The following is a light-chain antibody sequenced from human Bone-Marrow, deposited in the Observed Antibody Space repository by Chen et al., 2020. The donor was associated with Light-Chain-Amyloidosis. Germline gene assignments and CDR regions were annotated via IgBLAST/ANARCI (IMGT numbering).Light chain of an antibody. V-gene: IGLV2-14*01. Sequence: QSALAQPASVSGSPGQSITISSTGTSSDIGAYNYVSWYQHLPGKAPKLIIYEVSHRPSGVSNRFSGSKSGNRASLTISGLQAEDEADYYCSSYTDTNSVIFGGGTELTVL. CDR3: SSYTDTNSVI. CDR1: SSDIGAYNY. CDR2: EVS. J-gene: IGLJ2*01.